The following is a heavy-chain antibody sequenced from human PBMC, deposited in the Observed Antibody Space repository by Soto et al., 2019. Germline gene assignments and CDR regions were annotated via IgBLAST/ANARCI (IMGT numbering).Heavy chain of an antibody. D-gene: IGHD2-21*02. CDR1: GFSFSSLA. CDR2: ISDRGVDT. V-gene: IGHV3-23*01. Sequence: EVQLLESGGGFVQPGGSLRLSCAASGFSFSSLAMSWVRQAPGKGLEWVSSISDRGVDTLYADSVKGRFTISRDNSRNTLYLQVNSLRAEDTAVYYCAKDQTDVTLFDYWGQGTLVTVSS. J-gene: IGHJ4*02. CDR3: AKDQTDVTLFDY.